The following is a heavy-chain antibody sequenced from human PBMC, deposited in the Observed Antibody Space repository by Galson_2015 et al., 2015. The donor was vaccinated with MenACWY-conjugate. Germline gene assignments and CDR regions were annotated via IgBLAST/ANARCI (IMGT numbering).Heavy chain of an antibody. Sequence: SLRLSCAASGFTFSDYWMHWVRQAPGKGLVWVSRIGGDGSITTYADSVRGRFTISRDNAKSTVYLQMNNLRAEDTAVYYCARDLQTTTLPFDPWGQGTLVTVSS. V-gene: IGHV3-74*03. CDR1: GFTFSDYW. J-gene: IGHJ5*02. CDR3: ARDLQTTTLPFDP. D-gene: IGHD4-11*01. CDR2: IGGDGSIT.